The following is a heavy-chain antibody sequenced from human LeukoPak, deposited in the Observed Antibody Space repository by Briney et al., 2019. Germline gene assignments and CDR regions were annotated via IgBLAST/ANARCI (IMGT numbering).Heavy chain of an antibody. CDR2: IYYSGST. Sequence: SETLSLTCTVSGGSISSSSFYWGWIRQPPGKGLDWIGSIYYSGSTYYNPSLKSRVTISVDTSKNQFSLKLSSVTAADTAVYYCARHSGPYSSSWFDYWGQGTLVTVSS. J-gene: IGHJ5*01. CDR3: ARHSGPYSSSWFDY. CDR1: GGSISSSSFY. V-gene: IGHV4-39*01. D-gene: IGHD6-13*01.